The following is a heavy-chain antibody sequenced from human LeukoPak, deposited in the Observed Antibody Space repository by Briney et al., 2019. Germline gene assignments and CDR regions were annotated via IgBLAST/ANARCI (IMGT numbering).Heavy chain of an antibody. V-gene: IGHV3-15*01. Sequence: GGSLRLSCKGSGFTFTSACMSWVRLAPGKGLEWVGHIKSQTDGGTTDYAAPVKGRFTISRDDSKNTLYLQLNSLKTEDTAVYYCTTGTWIQLWLADYWGQGTLVTVSS. D-gene: IGHD5-18*01. CDR1: GFTFTSAC. CDR3: TTGTWIQLWLADY. CDR2: IKSQTDGGTT. J-gene: IGHJ4*02.